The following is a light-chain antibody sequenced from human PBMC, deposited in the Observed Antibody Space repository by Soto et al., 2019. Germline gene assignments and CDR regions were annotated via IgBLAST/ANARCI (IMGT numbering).Light chain of an antibody. CDR3: QSYDSSLSGWL. Sequence: QSVLTQPPSGSGAPGQRVTISCTGSSSNIGAGYNVHWYQQVPGTAPKLLIYGDSNRPSGVPDRFSGSKSGTSASLAITGLQAEDEADYYCQSYDSSLSGWLFGGGTQLTVL. V-gene: IGLV1-40*01. CDR1: SSNIGAGYN. CDR2: GDS. J-gene: IGLJ3*02.